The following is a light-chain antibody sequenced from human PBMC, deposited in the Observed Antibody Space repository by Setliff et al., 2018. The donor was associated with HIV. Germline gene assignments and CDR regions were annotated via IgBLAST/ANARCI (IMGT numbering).Light chain of an antibody. CDR2: EVR. V-gene: IGLV2-14*01. J-gene: IGLJ1*01. Sequence: QSVLTQPASVSGSPGQSITISCTGTGSDVGGYNYVSWYQQHPGKAPKIIIYEVRNRPSGISNRFSGSKSGNTASLTISGLQAEDEADYYCSSYAISNTLPFGTGTKVTVL. CDR1: GSDVGGYNY. CDR3: SSYAISNTLP.